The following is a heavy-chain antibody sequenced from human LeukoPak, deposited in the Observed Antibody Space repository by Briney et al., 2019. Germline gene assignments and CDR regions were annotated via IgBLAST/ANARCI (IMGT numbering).Heavy chain of an antibody. J-gene: IGHJ4*02. CDR1: GYIFTGYY. D-gene: IGHD6-13*01. V-gene: IGHV1-2*07. Sequence: ASVKVSCKASGYIFTGYYMHWVRQAPGQGLEWMGWINPNSGGTNYAHKFRGRVTMTRDTSISTAYMELSRLRSDDTAVYYCARDRPPQLVRPFDYWGQGTLVTVSS. CDR2: INPNSGGT. CDR3: ARDRPPQLVRPFDY.